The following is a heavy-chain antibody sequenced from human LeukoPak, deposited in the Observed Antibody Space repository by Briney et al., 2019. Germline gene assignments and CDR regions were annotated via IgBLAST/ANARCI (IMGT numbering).Heavy chain of an antibody. CDR2: IYYSGST. D-gene: IGHD6-13*01. V-gene: IGHV4-59*01. Sequence: SETLSLTCTVSGGSISSYYWSWIRQPPGKGLEWVGDIYYSGSTNYNPSLQSRVTISVHQYKNQFSLKLTTVSAADPAVYCCARVHSSLYVNWLDPWGQGTLVTVSS. J-gene: IGHJ5*02. CDR3: ARVHSSLYVNWLDP. CDR1: GGSISSYY.